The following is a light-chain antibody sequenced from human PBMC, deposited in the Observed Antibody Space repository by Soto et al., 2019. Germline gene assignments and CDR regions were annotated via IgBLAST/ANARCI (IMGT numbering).Light chain of an antibody. CDR1: SGHSTYI. V-gene: IGLV4-60*02. CDR2: LEGSGSY. J-gene: IGLJ2*01. CDR3: ETWDTNVVV. Sequence: QTVVTQSSSASASLGSSVKLTCTLSSGHSTYIIAWHQQQPGKAPRYLMKLEGSGSYNKGSGIPDRFSGSSSGADRYLTISNLQFEDEADYYCETWDTNVVVFGGGIKLTVL.